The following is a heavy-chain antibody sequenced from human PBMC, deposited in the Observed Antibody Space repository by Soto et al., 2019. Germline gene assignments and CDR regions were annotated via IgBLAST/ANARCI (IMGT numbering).Heavy chain of an antibody. V-gene: IGHV3-23*03. CDR2: ILSDYNT. CDR1: GFTFSDYT. D-gene: IGHD6-19*01. Sequence: EVQLLESGGGLVQPGGSLTLSCAASGFTFSDYTMSWVRQPPGKVLECISVILSDYNTYYTGSVRGRFTISRDNSKNTLYLEMNSLRAEDTAVYYCARRTSGYFGYWGQGALVTVSA. CDR3: ARRTSGYFGY. J-gene: IGHJ4*02.